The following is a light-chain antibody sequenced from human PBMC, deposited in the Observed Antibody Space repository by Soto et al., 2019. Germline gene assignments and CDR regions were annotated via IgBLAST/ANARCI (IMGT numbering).Light chain of an antibody. J-gene: IGKJ1*01. Sequence: AIQMTQSPASLSASVGDRVTITCRASQDIRNELGWYQQKPGKAPKLLIYGASILQAGAPARFSGIGSGTDFTLTISSLQPEDFATYYCLQYYSYPRTFGQGTKVDIK. CDR3: LQYYSYPRT. V-gene: IGKV1-6*01. CDR1: QDIRNE. CDR2: GAS.